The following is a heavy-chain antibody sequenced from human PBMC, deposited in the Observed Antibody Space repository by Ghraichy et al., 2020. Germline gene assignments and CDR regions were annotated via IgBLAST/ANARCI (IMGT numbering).Heavy chain of an antibody. V-gene: IGHV3-30*01. CDR2: ILYDGSDK. CDR1: GFTFSTYA. Sequence: SCAASGFTFSTYAIHWVRQAPGRGPEWVATILYDGSDKYYPDSVRGRFTISRDNSKSTVYLQMNSLRSEDTAVYYCARDLNGGSDYWGQGTLVTVSS. D-gene: IGHD2-8*01. J-gene: IGHJ4*02. CDR3: ARDLNGGSDY.